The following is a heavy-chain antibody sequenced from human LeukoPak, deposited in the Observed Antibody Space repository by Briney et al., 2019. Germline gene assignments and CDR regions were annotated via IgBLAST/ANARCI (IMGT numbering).Heavy chain of an antibody. CDR1: GGSFSSYY. J-gene: IGHJ3*02. CDR3: ARDIAVAGTRDAPDAFDI. CDR2: INHSGST. Sequence: SETLSLTCAVYGGSFSSYYWSWIRQPPGKGLEWIGEINHSGSTNYNPSLKSRVTISVDTSKNQFSLKLSSVTAADTAVYYCARDIAVAGTRDAPDAFDIWGQGTMVTVSS. D-gene: IGHD6-19*01. V-gene: IGHV4-34*01.